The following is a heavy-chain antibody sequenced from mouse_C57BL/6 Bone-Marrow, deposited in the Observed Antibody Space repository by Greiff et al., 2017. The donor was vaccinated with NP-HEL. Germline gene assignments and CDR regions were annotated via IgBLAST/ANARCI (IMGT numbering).Heavy chain of an antibody. Sequence: QVQLQQSGAELVRPGASVTLSCKASGYTFTDYEMHWVKQTPVHGLEWIGAIDPETGGTAYNQKFKGKAILTADKSSSTAYMELRSMTTEDSAVYYCTRTVDGYYCWLAYWGQGTLVTVSA. CDR3: TRTVDGYYCWLAY. V-gene: IGHV1-15*01. D-gene: IGHD2-3*01. J-gene: IGHJ3*01. CDR2: IDPETGGT. CDR1: GYTFTDYE.